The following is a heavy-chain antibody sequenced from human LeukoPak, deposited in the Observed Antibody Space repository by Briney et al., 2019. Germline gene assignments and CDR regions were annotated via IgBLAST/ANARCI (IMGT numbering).Heavy chain of an antibody. Sequence: GGSLRLSCAASGFTFSSYSMHWVRQAPGRGLEWVSSISTTTYTYYADSVKGRFTISRDNAKNSLYLQMNSLRAEDTGVYYCARGNYFDYWGQGTLVTVSS. J-gene: IGHJ4*02. D-gene: IGHD3-10*01. CDR2: ISTTTYT. CDR3: ARGNYFDY. V-gene: IGHV3-21*01. CDR1: GFTFSSYS.